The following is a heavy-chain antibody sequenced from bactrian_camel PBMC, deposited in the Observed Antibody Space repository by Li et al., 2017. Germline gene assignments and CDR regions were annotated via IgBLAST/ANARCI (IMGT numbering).Heavy chain of an antibody. Sequence: HVQLVESGGGSVQAGGSLRLSCAASGYQSTTSCMGWFRQVPGKEREGVAGFSPNAVTDYADSVKGRFTIDKANAKNTLYLQMNSLKPEDTGMYYCAARWRRWGGCLEGDSYTSWGQGTQVTVS. CDR2: FSPNAVT. V-gene: IGHV3S53*01. D-gene: IGHD1*01. J-gene: IGHJ6*01. CDR3: AARWRRWGGCLEGDSYTS. CDR1: GYQSTTSC.